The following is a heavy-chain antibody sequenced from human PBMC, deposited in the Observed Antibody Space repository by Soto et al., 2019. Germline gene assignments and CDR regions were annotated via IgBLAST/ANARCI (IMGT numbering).Heavy chain of an antibody. Sequence: GGSLRLSCAASGFTFDDYAMHWVRQVPGKGLEWVSGIRWNSGNIGYADSVKGRFTISRDNAKNSLYLQMNSLRAEDTALYYCAKDISSRLAYYYGMDVWGQGTTVTVS. CDR2: IRWNSGNI. CDR1: GFTFDDYA. J-gene: IGHJ6*02. D-gene: IGHD3-22*01. V-gene: IGHV3-9*01. CDR3: AKDISSRLAYYYGMDV.